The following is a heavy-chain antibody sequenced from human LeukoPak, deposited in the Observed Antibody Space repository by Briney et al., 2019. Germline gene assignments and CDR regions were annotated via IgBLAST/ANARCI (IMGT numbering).Heavy chain of an antibody. Sequence: PGGSLRLSCAASEFTFSSYWMSWVRQAPGKGLEWVANIKQDGSEKYYVDSVKGQFTISRDNAKNSLYLQMNSLRAEDTAVYYCARDLEDWYFDLWGRGTLVTVSS. CDR1: EFTFSSYW. CDR2: IKQDGSEK. V-gene: IGHV3-7*01. CDR3: ARDLEDWYFDL. J-gene: IGHJ2*01. D-gene: IGHD5-24*01.